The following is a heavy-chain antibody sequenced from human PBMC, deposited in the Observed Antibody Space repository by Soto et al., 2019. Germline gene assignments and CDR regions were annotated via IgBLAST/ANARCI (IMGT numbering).Heavy chain of an antibody. CDR2: IYYSGST. J-gene: IGHJ4*02. CDR3: ARGRNGYNSY. D-gene: IGHD5-12*01. V-gene: IGHV4-59*08. CDR1: GGSISSYY. Sequence: QVQLQESGPGLVKPSETLSLTCTVSGGSISSYYWSWIRQPPGKGLEWIGYIYYSGSTNYNPSLKSRVTISVDTSKNQVSLKLSSVTAADTAVYYCARGRNGYNSYWGQGTLVTVSS.